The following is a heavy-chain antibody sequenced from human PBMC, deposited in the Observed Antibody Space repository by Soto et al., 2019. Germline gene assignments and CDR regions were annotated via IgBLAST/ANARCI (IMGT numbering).Heavy chain of an antibody. V-gene: IGHV3-21*01. Sequence: EVQLVESGGGLVKPGGSLRLSCAASGFTFSSYSMNWVRQAPGKGLEWVSPISASSSYIYYADSVKGRFTVSRDNAKNSLYLQINSLRDEDTAVYYCARGSIVATSLTPFDFWGQGTLVIVSS. D-gene: IGHD5-12*01. J-gene: IGHJ4*02. CDR2: ISASSSYI. CDR1: GFTFSSYS. CDR3: ARGSIVATSLTPFDF.